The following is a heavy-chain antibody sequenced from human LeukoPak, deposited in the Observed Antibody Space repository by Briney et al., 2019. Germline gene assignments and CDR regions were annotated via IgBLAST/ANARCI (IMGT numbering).Heavy chain of an antibody. D-gene: IGHD3-10*01. CDR2: IYYSGST. J-gene: IGHJ6*02. V-gene: IGHV4-59*08. CDR1: GGSIRSYY. CDR3: ARRRTPGGYYYGMDV. Sequence: PSETLSLTCTVSGGSIRSYYWIWIRQPPGKGLEGIGYIYYSGSTNYNPSLKSRVTISVDTSKNQFSLKLSSVTAADTDVYYCARRRTPGGYYYGMDVWGQGTTVTVSS.